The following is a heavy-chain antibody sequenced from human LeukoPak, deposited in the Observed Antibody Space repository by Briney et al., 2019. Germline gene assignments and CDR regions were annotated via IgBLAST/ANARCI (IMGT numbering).Heavy chain of an antibody. D-gene: IGHD3-22*01. CDR3: ASQPYYESSGYYFY. Sequence: SETLSLTCTVSGGSITSSTYNRGWIRQPPGKGLEWIGSIYNSGSTIYNPSLKSRATISIDTSKNQFSLKLNSVTAADTAIYYCASQPYYESSGYYFYWGQGTLVTVSS. V-gene: IGHV4-39*01. CDR1: GGSITSSTYN. J-gene: IGHJ4*02. CDR2: IYNSGST.